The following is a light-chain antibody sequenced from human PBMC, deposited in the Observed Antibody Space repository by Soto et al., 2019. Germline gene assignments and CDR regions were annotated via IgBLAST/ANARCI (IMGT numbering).Light chain of an antibody. CDR3: QKDCGSIT. J-gene: IGKJ4*01. CDR2: GAS. CDR1: QSVSGNY. V-gene: IGKV3-20*01. Sequence: EIVLTQSPGTLSLSPGERATLSCRASQSVSGNYLAWYQQKPGQAPRLLIYGASNRVTGSPNRFSGSGSGTDFTLAISRLEPEDFAVYYGQKDCGSITLGGGTKVEIK.